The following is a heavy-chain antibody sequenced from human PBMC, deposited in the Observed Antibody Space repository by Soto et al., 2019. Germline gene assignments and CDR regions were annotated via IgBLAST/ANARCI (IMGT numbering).Heavy chain of an antibody. CDR1: GFTFSSYG. CDR3: TGEVASGY. D-gene: IGHD2-8*02. Sequence: GGSLRLSCAASGFTFSSYGMHWVRQAPGKGLEWVAVISYDGSTKYYADSVKGRFTISGDNSKNTLYLEMNSLRADDTAVYYCTGEVASGYWGQGTLVTVSS. CDR2: ISYDGSTK. V-gene: IGHV3-30*03. J-gene: IGHJ4*02.